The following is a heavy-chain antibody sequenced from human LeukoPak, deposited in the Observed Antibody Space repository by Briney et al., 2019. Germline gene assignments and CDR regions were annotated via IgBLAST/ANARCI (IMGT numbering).Heavy chain of an antibody. CDR3: ARDYLGIAAAGPNYYYYYYMDV. CDR1: IGSLSGYY. CDR2: IYTSGSP. Sequence: SETLSLTCAVYIGSLSGYYWSWIRQPAGRGLEWIGRIYTSGSPNYNPSLKSRVTMSVDTSKIQFSLKLSSVTAADTAVYYCARDYLGIAAAGPNYYYYYYMDVWGKGTTVTISS. D-gene: IGHD6-13*01. J-gene: IGHJ6*03. V-gene: IGHV4-4*07.